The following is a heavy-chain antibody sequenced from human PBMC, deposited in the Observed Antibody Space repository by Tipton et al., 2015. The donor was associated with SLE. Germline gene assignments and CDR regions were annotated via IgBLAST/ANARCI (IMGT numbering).Heavy chain of an antibody. J-gene: IGHJ4*02. CDR1: GFTFSSYS. Sequence: GSLRLSCAASGFTFSSYSMNWVRQAPGKGLEWVSSISSSSNYIYYADSVKGRFTISRDNAKNSLYLQMNSLRAEDTAVYYCARGFGVVVTAIDYWGQGTLVTVSS. CDR3: ARGFGVVVTAIDY. CDR2: ISSSSNYI. V-gene: IGHV3-21*01. D-gene: IGHD2-21*02.